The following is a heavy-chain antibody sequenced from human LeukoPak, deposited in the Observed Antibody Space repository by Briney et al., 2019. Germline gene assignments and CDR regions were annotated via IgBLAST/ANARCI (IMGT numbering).Heavy chain of an antibody. J-gene: IGHJ4*02. V-gene: IGHV3-23*01. Sequence: GGSLRLSCVASGFTFRHYAMSWVRQAPGKGLEWVSSISGSDVSTYYAESVKGRFTISRDNAKNSLYLQMNSLRAEDTAVYYCAREHSSSWYQFDYWGQGTLVTVSS. CDR3: AREHSSSWYQFDY. CDR1: GFTFRHYA. CDR2: ISGSDVST. D-gene: IGHD6-13*01.